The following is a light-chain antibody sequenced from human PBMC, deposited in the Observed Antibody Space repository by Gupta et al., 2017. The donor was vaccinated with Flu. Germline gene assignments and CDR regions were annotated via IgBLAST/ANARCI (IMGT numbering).Light chain of an antibody. CDR1: SSDIGGDNY. J-gene: IGLJ3*02. CDR3: SSKTNTNTLVV. V-gene: IGLV2-14*01. CDR2: EVS. Sequence: QSALTQAASVAGSPRPSITISCTGTSSDIGGDNYVSWYQQHPGKAPKLMIFEVSNRPSGVATRFSGSKSGNTASLTISGLQAEDEADYYCSSKTNTNTLVVCGGGTKLTVL.